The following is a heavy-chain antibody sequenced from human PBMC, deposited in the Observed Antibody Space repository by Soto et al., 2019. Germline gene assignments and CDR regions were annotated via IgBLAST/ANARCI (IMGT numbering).Heavy chain of an antibody. CDR2: ISYDGSNK. CDR1: GFTFSSYG. V-gene: IGHV3-30*18. J-gene: IGHJ6*03. D-gene: IGHD3-16*01. CDR3: AKDGAVGGKYYYYYMDV. Sequence: GGSLRLSCAASGFTFSSYGMHWVRQAPGKGLEWVAVISYDGSNKYYADSVKGRFTISRDSSKNTLYLQMNSLRAEDTAVYYCAKDGAVGGKYYYYYMDVWGKGTTVTVSS.